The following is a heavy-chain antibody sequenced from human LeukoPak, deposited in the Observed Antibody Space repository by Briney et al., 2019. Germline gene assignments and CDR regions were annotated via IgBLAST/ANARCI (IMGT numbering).Heavy chain of an antibody. CDR3: ARHLRYCSSTSRSHRYYYYGMDV. Sequence: ASVKVSCKASGCTFTGYYMHWVRQAPGQGLEWMGWINPNSGGTNYAQKFQGRVTMTRDTSVSTAYMELSRLRSDDPAVYYCARHLRYCSSTSRSHRYYYYGMDVWGQGTTVTVSS. J-gene: IGHJ6*02. CDR2: INPNSGGT. CDR1: GCTFTGYY. D-gene: IGHD2-2*01. V-gene: IGHV1-2*02.